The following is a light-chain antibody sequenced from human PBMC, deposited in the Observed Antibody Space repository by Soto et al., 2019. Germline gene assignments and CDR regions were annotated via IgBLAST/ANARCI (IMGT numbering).Light chain of an antibody. CDR2: EVS. J-gene: IGLJ1*01. V-gene: IGLV2-8*01. CDR3: SSYAGSFRYV. Sequence: QSALTQPPSASGSPGQSVTISCTGTSSDVGNYNYVSWYQQHPGKAPKLMIYEVSKRPSGGPDRFSGSKSGNTASLTVSGLQADDEADYYCSSYAGSFRYVFGSGTKLTVL. CDR1: SSDVGNYNY.